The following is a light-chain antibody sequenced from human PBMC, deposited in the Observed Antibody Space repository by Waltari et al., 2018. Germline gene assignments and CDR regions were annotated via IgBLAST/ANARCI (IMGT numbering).Light chain of an antibody. J-gene: IGKJ1*01. Sequence: IQMTQYPSSLSASVGDRVTISCRASQGIDNFLAWYQQKPGKAPKLLISLASTVQSGVPSRFSGSGSGTDFTLTISSLQPDDVATYYCQKYNSAPWTFGQGTKVEIK. V-gene: IGKV1-27*01. CDR3: QKYNSAPWT. CDR1: QGIDNF. CDR2: LAS.